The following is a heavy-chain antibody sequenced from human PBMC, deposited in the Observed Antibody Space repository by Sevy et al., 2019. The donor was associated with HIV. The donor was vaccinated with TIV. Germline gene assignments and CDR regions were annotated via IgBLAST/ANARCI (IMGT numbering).Heavy chain of an antibody. CDR3: AGENAWGRGYS. D-gene: IGHD1-26*01. J-gene: IGHJ4*02. V-gene: IGHV4-59*08. Sequence: SETLSLTCTVSGGSITSLYWNWIRQPPGKGLEWIANIYYNGHINYNPSPKSRVTLTLDTSKNQFSLWLSSVTAADTAMYYCAGENAWGRGYSWGQGTLVTVSS. CDR2: IYYNGHI. CDR1: GGSITSLY.